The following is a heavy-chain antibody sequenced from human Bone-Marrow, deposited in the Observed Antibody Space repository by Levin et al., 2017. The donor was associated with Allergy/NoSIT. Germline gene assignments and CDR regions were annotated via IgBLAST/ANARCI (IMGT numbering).Heavy chain of an antibody. J-gene: IGHJ3*02. D-gene: IGHD6-19*01. CDR3: ARDGKPAVAGTSYLIPDAFDI. Sequence: PGGSLRLSCAASGFTFSSYAMHWVRQAPGKGLEWVAVISYDGSNKYYADSVKGRFTISRDNSKNTLYLQMNSLRAEDTAVYYCARDGKPAVAGTSYLIPDAFDIWGQGTMVTVSS. CDR2: ISYDGSNK. V-gene: IGHV3-30*04. CDR1: GFTFSSYA.